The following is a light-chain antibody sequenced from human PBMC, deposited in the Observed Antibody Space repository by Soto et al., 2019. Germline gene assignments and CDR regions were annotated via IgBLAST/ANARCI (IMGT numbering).Light chain of an antibody. CDR3: RQYGGSPRIT. CDR2: GAS. Sequence: EIVLTQSPGTLSLSPGERATLSCRASERLSSVYLAWYQQRPGQPPRLLIYGASNRATGIPDRCSGSGSGTDFTLIINRLEPEDVAIYYCRQYGGSPRITFGQGTRLEIK. V-gene: IGKV3-20*01. CDR1: ERLSSVY. J-gene: IGKJ5*01.